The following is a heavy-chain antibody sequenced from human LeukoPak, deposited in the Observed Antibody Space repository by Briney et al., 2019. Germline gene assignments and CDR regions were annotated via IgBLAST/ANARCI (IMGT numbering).Heavy chain of an antibody. CDR3: AKVRDTRDWYKDAFDV. J-gene: IGHJ3*01. CDR1: GFTFSSYA. V-gene: IGHV3-23*01. D-gene: IGHD6-19*01. CDR2: ITGTGGST. Sequence: GGSLRLSCAASGFTFSSYAMSWVRQAPGKGLEWVSAITGTGGSTYYVASVKGRFTVSRDNSRNTLYLQMSSLRAEDSAMYYCAKVRDTRDWYKDAFDVWGQGTRVTVSS.